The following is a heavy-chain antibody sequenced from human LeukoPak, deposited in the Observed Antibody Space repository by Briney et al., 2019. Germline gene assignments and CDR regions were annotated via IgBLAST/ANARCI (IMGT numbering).Heavy chain of an antibody. D-gene: IGHD3-22*01. J-gene: IGHJ4*02. CDR2: IRSKAYGGTT. CDR1: GFTFGDYA. V-gene: IGHV3-49*03. Sequence: PGRSLRLSCTASGFTFGDYAMSWLRQAPGKGLEWVGFIRSKAYGGTTEYAASVKGRFTISRDDSKSIAYLQMNSLKAEDTAVYYCTREDYDSSGYYLDYWGQGTLVTVSS. CDR3: TREDYDSSGYYLDY.